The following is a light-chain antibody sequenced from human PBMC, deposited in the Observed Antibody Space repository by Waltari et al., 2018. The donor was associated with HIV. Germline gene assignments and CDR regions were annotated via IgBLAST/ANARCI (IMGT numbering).Light chain of an antibody. V-gene: IGLV3-19*01. CDR2: AKN. CDR1: STVGSY. J-gene: IGLJ3*02. CDR3: NSRDSSGNHWV. Sequence: SSEMTQYPAVSVALGQTVRTTCQGESTVGSYANGYQQKPGQAPVLVMYAKNNRPSGIPDRFSGSSSGNTASLTITGAQAEDEAVYFCNSRDSSGNHWVFGGGTRLAVL.